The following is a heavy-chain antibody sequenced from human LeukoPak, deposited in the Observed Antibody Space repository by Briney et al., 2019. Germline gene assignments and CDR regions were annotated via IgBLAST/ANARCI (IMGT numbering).Heavy chain of an antibody. CDR1: GGSISSYY. CDR3: ARGYSSGWYGGLRY. V-gene: IGHV4-59*01. D-gene: IGHD6-19*01. CDR2: IYYSGST. Sequence: SETLSLTCTVSGGSISSYYGSWIRQPPGKGLEWIGYIYYSGSTNYNPSLKSRVTISVDTSKNQFSLKLSSVTAADTAVYYCARGYSSGWYGGLRYWGQGTLVTVSS. J-gene: IGHJ4*02.